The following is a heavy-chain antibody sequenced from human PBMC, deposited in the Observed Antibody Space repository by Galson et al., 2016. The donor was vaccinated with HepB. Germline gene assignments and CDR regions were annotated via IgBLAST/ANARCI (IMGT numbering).Heavy chain of an antibody. CDR1: GYTFSTYH. J-gene: IGHJ4*02. CDR2: ISAYTGDT. D-gene: IGHD6-13*01. V-gene: IGHV1-18*01. CDR3: ARGRQGSSRSSRGFYCDY. Sequence: SVKVSCKASGYTFSTYHIIWVRQAPGQELEWMGWISAYTGDTDYPQKFQGRVTMTTDTSTNTAFMELRGLKSDDSAVYYCARGRQGSSRSSRGFYCDYWGQGTLLTVSS.